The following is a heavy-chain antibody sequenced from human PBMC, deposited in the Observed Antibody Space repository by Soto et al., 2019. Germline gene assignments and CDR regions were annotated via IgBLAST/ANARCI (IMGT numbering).Heavy chain of an antibody. Sequence: EVQLLESGGGLVQPGGSLRLSCAASEFTFSSYAMNWVRQAPGKGLEWVSAISGSGAGTYYADSVKGRVTITRDNPKNMLYLHMSSLRAEDTAVYYCANHRGTTGATHLEFDYWGQGTLVTVSS. V-gene: IGHV3-23*01. CDR2: ISGSGAGT. J-gene: IGHJ4*02. CDR3: ANHRGTTGATHLEFDY. CDR1: EFTFSSYA. D-gene: IGHD1-1*01.